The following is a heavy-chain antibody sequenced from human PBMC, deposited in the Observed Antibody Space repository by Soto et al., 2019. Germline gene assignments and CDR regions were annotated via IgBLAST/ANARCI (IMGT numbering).Heavy chain of an antibody. V-gene: IGHV1-46*03. D-gene: IGHD5-12*01. CDR3: ARGLGGYDYPAAFDY. CDR1: GYTFTSYY. Sequence: QVQLVQSGAEVKKPGASVKVSCKASGYTFTSYYMHWVRQAPGQGLEWMGIINPSGGSTSYAQKFQGRGTMTRDTSTSTVYMELSSLRSEDTAVYYCARGLGGYDYPAAFDYWGQGTLVTVSS. J-gene: IGHJ4*02. CDR2: INPSGGST.